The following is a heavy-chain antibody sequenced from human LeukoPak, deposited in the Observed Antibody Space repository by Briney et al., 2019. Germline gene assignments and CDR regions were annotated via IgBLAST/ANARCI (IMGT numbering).Heavy chain of an antibody. Sequence: KPGGSLRLSCAASGFTYSSYSMNWFRQAPGKGLDWVSSISSTSIHIYYADSVNGRFTISRDNAKNSLYLQMNSLRAEDTAVYYCARDGWFGEYVDYWGQGTLVTVSS. CDR1: GFTYSSYS. V-gene: IGHV3-21*04. CDR2: ISSTSIHI. J-gene: IGHJ4*02. D-gene: IGHD3-10*01. CDR3: ARDGWFGEYVDY.